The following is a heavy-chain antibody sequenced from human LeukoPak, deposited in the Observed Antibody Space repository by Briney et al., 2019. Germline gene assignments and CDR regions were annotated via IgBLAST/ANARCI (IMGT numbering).Heavy chain of an antibody. D-gene: IGHD6-19*01. CDR2: TYYRSRWYS. J-gene: IGHJ4*02. CDR1: GDSVSSINGA. CDR3: ARDVATTGWYTFDY. Sequence: SHTLALTCAISGDSVSSINGAWNWVRQSPSRGLEWLRRTYYRSRWYSDYAVPIQGRMSINPDTSKNQFTLHLFTVTPDDTAVYYCARDVATTGWYTFDYWGQGTRVTVSS. V-gene: IGHV6-1*01.